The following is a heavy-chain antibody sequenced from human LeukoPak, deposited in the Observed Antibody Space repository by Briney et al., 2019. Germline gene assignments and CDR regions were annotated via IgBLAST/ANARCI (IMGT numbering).Heavy chain of an antibody. CDR3: ARPRGIAAAGWIY. J-gene: IGHJ4*02. CDR2: IYHSGST. V-gene: IGHV4-38-2*02. CDR1: GYSISSGYY. D-gene: IGHD6-13*01. Sequence: SETLSLTCTVSGYSISSGYYWGWIRQPPGKGLEWIGSIYHSGSTYYNPSLKSRVTISVDTSKNQFSLKLSSVTAADTAVYYCARPRGIAAAGWIYWSQGTLVTVSS.